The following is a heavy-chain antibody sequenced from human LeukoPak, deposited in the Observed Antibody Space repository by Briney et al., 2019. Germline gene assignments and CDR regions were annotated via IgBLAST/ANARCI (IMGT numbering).Heavy chain of an antibody. Sequence: SETLSLTCAVSGGPLSGHYWSWIRQPPGKGLEWIGEVNHSGSTNYNPSLKSRVTMSVDESKNQFSLKLTSVTAADTAVYYCANSPHLGDNWLDPWGQGTLVTVSS. CDR3: ANSPHLGDNWLDP. CDR2: VNHSGST. CDR1: GGPLSGHY. J-gene: IGHJ5*02. V-gene: IGHV4-34*01. D-gene: IGHD1-26*01.